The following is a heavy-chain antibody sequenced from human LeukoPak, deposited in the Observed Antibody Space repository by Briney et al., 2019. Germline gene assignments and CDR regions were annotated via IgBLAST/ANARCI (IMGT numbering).Heavy chain of an antibody. D-gene: IGHD3-22*01. V-gene: IGHV4-38-2*02. Sequence: SETLSLTCTVSGYSISSGYYWGWIRQPPGKGLEWIGYIYYSGSTNYNPSLKSRVTISVDTSKNQFSLKLSSVTAADTAVYYCARGYDSSGPSPFDYWGQGTLVTVSS. CDR1: GYSISSGYY. CDR3: ARGYDSSGPSPFDY. J-gene: IGHJ4*02. CDR2: IYYSGST.